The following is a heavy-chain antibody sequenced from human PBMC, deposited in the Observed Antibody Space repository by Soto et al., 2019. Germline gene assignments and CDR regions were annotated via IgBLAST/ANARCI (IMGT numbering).Heavy chain of an antibody. J-gene: IGHJ6*02. CDR3: ARGYCTNGVCYYYYYYGMDV. V-gene: IGHV1-8*01. CDR1: GYTFTSYD. Sequence: ASVKVSCKASGYTFTSYDINWVRQATGQGLEWMGWMNPNSGNTGYAQKFQGRVTMTRNTSISTAYMELSSLRSEDTAVYYCARGYCTNGVCYYYYYYGMDVWGQGTTVTVSS. CDR2: MNPNSGNT. D-gene: IGHD2-8*01.